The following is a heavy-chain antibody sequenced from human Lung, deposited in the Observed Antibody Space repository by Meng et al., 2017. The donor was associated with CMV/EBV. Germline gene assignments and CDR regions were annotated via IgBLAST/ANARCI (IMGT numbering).Heavy chain of an antibody. Sequence: GESXKIXRAASGLTGCGNDMTWVRPAPGKGLGWGPLPHRDGNTYYGDSGKGRITSSRDHSMNPLYIQMNSLKTEDPAVYYCATFKQKPVGGTYWYPDLWGRGTLVTVSS. CDR3: ATFKQKPVGGTYWYPDL. D-gene: IGHD1-14*01. J-gene: IGHJ2*01. CDR2: PHRDGNT. V-gene: IGHV3-66*02. CDR1: GLTGCGND.